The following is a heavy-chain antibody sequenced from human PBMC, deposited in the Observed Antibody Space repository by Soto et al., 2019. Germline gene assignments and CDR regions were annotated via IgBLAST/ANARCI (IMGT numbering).Heavy chain of an antibody. V-gene: IGHV3-33*01. CDR3: ARGYCSGGSCYNSDY. CDR2: IWYDGSNK. Sequence: QVQLVESGGGVVQPGRSLRLSCAASGFTFSSYGMHWVRQAPGKGLEWVAVIWYDGSNKYYADSVKGRFTISRDNSKNTLYLQMNSLRAEDTAVYYCARGYCSGGSCYNSDYWGQGTLVTVSS. D-gene: IGHD2-15*01. CDR1: GFTFSSYG. J-gene: IGHJ4*02.